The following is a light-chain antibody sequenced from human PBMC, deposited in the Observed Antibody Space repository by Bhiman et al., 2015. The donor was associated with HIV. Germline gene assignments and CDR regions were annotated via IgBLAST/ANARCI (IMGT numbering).Light chain of an antibody. J-gene: IGLJ2*01. CDR3: SSYTSSSTVV. CDR2: DVS. CDR1: GSDVGGYNY. Sequence: QSALTQPASVSGSPGQSITISCTGSGSDVGGYNYVSWYQQHPGKAPKLMIYDVSKRPSGVSNRFSGSKSGNTASLTISGLQAEDEADYYCSSYTSSSTVVFGGGTKLTVL. V-gene: IGLV2-14*01.